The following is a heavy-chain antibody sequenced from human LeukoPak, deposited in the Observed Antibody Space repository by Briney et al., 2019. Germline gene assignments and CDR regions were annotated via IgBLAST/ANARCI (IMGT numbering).Heavy chain of an antibody. Sequence: PSETLSLTCTVSGGSISSYYRGWIRQPPGKGLEWIGSMYYSGSTYYNPSLKSRVTISINTSKNQFSLKLTSVTAADTAVYYCARAGGSGLIDYWGQGTLVTVSS. CDR3: ARAGGSGLIDY. V-gene: IGHV4-39*07. CDR2: MYYSGST. J-gene: IGHJ4*02. D-gene: IGHD6-19*01. CDR1: GGSISSYY.